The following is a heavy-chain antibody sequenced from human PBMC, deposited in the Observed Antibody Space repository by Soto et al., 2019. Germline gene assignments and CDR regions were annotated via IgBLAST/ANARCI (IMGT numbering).Heavy chain of an antibody. Sequence: PSETLSLTCAVYGGSFSGYYWSWIRQPPWKGLEWIGEINHSGITNYNPSLKCRVTISVDTSKNQFSLKLSSLTAADTAAYYCARGGLRFLEWSTPGFLGYWGQGILVTFSS. CDR1: GGSFSGYY. J-gene: IGHJ1*01. D-gene: IGHD3-3*01. CDR3: ARGGLRFLEWSTPGFLGY. V-gene: IGHV4-34*01. CDR2: INHSGIT.